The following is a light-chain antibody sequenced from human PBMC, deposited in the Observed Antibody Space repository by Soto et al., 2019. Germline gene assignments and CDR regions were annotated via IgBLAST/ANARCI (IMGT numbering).Light chain of an antibody. Sequence: IQLTQSPSSLSASVGDRVTITCRASQGITSYLAWYQQRPGKAPGLLIYSASTLQSGVPSRFSGSGYGTDFSLTISNLQPEDFVTYYCQQLYSHPLTFGGGTKVDIK. CDR1: QGITSY. CDR2: SAS. J-gene: IGKJ4*01. CDR3: QQLYSHPLT. V-gene: IGKV1-9*01.